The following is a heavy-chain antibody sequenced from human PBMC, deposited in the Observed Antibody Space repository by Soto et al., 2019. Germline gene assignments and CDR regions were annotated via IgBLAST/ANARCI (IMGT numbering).Heavy chain of an antibody. CDR3: AREGSYSAYNFAHGIQLWSFDF. Sequence: SETLRLTCTVSGGSINTCYWSWVRQPAGKGLEWIGRIFSSGSTSFNPSLESRVAMSVDTSKNHFSLNLSSVTAADMAVYYCAREGSYSAYNFAHGIQLWSFDFWAQGALVTVS. CDR1: GGSINTCY. CDR2: IFSSGST. D-gene: IGHD5-12*01. J-gene: IGHJ4*02. V-gene: IGHV4-4*07.